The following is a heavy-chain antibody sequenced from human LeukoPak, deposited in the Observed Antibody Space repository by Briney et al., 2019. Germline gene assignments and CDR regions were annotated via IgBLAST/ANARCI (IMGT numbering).Heavy chain of an antibody. D-gene: IGHD6-6*01. CDR2: INPNSGGT. CDR3: ARDLYSSSSESY. J-gene: IGHJ4*02. Sequence: ASVKVSCKASGYTFTGYYMHWVRQAPGQGLEWMGRINPNSGGTNYAQKFQGRVTMTRDTSISTAYMELSRLRSDDMAVYYCARDLYSSSSESYWGQGTLVTVSS. CDR1: GYTFTGYY. V-gene: IGHV1-2*06.